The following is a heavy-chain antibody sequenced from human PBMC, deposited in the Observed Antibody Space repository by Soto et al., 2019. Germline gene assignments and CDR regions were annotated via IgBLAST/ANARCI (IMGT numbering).Heavy chain of an antibody. CDR2: IIPLLDIT. V-gene: IGHV1-69*04. CDR3: VRDSPIGSTYSAYAGIYY. J-gene: IGHJ4*02. CDR1: GGTFSNDI. Sequence: SVKLSCKASGGTFSNDIITWLRQAPGQGLEWMGRIIPLLDITNYAQKFQGRVTITADKSTSTAYMELNSLRFEDTAVYYCVRDSPIGSTYSAYAGIYYWGQGTLLTVSS. D-gene: IGHD5-12*01.